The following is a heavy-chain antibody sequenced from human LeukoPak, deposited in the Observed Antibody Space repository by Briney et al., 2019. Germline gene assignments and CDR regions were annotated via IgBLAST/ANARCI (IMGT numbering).Heavy chain of an antibody. D-gene: IGHD3-22*01. J-gene: IGHJ5*02. CDR1: GFTFSSYG. CDR3: AKSYSSGYYVLGT. Sequence: GGSLRLSCAASGFTFSSYGMHWVRQAPGKGLEWVAFIRYDGSNKYYADSVKGRFTISRDDSKNTLYLQMNSLRAEDTAVYYCAKSYSSGYYVLGTWGQGTLVTVSS. CDR2: IRYDGSNK. V-gene: IGHV3-30*02.